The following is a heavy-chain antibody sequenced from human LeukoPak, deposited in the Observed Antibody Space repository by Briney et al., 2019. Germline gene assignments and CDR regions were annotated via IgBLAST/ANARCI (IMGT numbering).Heavy chain of an antibody. CDR2: IIPIFGTA. Sequence: SVKVSCKASRDTFSSYAISWVRQAPGQGLEWMGGIIPIFGTANYAQKFQGRVTITADESTSTAYMELSSLRSEDTAVYYCARADLGYSYGYNYWGQGTLVTVSS. CDR3: ARADLGYSYGYNY. J-gene: IGHJ4*02. CDR1: RDTFSSYA. V-gene: IGHV1-69*13. D-gene: IGHD5-18*01.